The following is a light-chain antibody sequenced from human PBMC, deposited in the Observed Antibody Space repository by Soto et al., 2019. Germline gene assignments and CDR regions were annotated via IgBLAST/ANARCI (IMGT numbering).Light chain of an antibody. CDR2: EVS. CDR3: SSYTTSTTLVV. CDR1: SSDVGGYNY. J-gene: IGLJ3*02. Sequence: QSALTQPASVSGSPGQSITISCTGTSSDVGGYNYDSWYQHHPGKAPKLMIYEVSHRPSGVSDRFSGSKSGNTASLTISGLQAEDEADYYCSSYTTSTTLVVFGGGTKVTVL. V-gene: IGLV2-14*01.